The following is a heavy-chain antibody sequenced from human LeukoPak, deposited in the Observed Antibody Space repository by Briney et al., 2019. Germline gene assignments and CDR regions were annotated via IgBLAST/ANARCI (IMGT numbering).Heavy chain of an antibody. J-gene: IGHJ4*02. V-gene: IGHV3-23*01. Sequence: PGGSLRLSCAASGFTFSSSAMSWVRQVPGKGLEWVSGISASGGSTYYADSVKGRFTISRDNSKNTLYLQMNSLRAEDTAVYYCARENSGSYFGYFDYWGQGTLVTVSS. CDR3: ARENSGSYFGYFDY. CDR2: ISASGGST. CDR1: GFTFSSSA. D-gene: IGHD1-26*01.